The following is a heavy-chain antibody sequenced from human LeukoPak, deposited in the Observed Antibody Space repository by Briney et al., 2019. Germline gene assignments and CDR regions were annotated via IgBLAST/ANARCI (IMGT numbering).Heavy chain of an antibody. J-gene: IGHJ4*02. CDR3: TRPGGWLPISDY. V-gene: IGHV3-73*01. CDR2: IRSKANSYAT. CDR1: GFTFSGSA. Sequence: PGGSLRLSCAAPGFTFSGSAMHWVRQASGKGLEWVGRIRSKANSYATAYAASVKGRFTISRDDSRNTAYLQMHSLKTEDTAVYYCTRPGGWLPISDYWGQGTLVTVSS. D-gene: IGHD5-24*01.